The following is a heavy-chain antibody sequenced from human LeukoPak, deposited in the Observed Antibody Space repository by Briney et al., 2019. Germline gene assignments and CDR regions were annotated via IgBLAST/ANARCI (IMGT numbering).Heavy chain of an antibody. D-gene: IGHD3-3*01. CDR2: VWYDGSNK. CDR3: ARSLRFFESFEY. V-gene: IGHV3-33*01. CDR1: GFTFSRYG. J-gene: IGHJ4*02. Sequence: TGGSLTLSCGASGFTFSRYGMHWVRQAPAKGREGVAVVWYDGSNKYYADSVKGRFTVSRDNSKNTLFLQMNSLRAEDTAVYYCARSLRFFESFEYWGQGTLVTVSS.